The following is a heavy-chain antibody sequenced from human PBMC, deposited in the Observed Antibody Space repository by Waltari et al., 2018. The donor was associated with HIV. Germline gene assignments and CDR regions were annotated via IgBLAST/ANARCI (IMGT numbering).Heavy chain of an antibody. V-gene: IGHV3-7*01. CDR1: GFTFSTYW. CDR2: IKQDGSEK. Sequence: EVQLVESGGGLVPPGGSLRLSCAASGFTFSTYWMTWVRQAPGKGLEWLANIKQDGSEKYYADSVKGRFTVSRDNNKKSLYLQMSSLRAEDTAVYYCARDLKDYDFWSPVDVWGQGTTVTVSS. D-gene: IGHD3-3*01. J-gene: IGHJ6*02. CDR3: ARDLKDYDFWSPVDV.